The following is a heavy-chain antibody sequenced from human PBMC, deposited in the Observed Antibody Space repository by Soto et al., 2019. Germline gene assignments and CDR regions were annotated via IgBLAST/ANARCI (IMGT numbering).Heavy chain of an antibody. CDR3: ARNLKSGDVGDAFDI. V-gene: IGHV3-53*04. D-gene: IGHD7-27*01. J-gene: IGHJ3*02. CDR2: IYSGGST. Sequence: GGSLRLSCAASGFTVSSNYMSWVRQAPGKGLEWVSVIYSGGSTYYADSVKGRFIISRHNSKNTLYLQMNSLRAEDTAVYYCARNLKSGDVGDAFDIWGQGTMVTVSS. CDR1: GFTVSSNY.